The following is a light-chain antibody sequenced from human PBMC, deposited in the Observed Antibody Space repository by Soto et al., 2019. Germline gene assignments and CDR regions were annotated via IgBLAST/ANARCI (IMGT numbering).Light chain of an antibody. CDR2: KAS. CDR1: QSISSW. J-gene: IGKJ1*01. V-gene: IGKV1-5*03. Sequence: DIQMTQSPSTLSASVGDRVTITCRASQSISSWLAWYQQKPGKAPKLLIYKASSLESGVPSRFSGSGSGTEFTLTISSLQPDDFANYYYQQYNSYSPTFGQGTKVEIK. CDR3: QQYNSYSPT.